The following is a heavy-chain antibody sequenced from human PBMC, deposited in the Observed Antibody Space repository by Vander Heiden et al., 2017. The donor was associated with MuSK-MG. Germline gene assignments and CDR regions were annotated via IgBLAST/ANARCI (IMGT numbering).Heavy chain of an antibody. J-gene: IGHJ4*02. V-gene: IGHV3-23*01. D-gene: IGHD3-3*01. CDR3: ARASGYFGLTLIDY. Sequence: EVQVLESGGGLVQPGGSLRLSCTGSGFPFSLFAMNWVRQAPGKGLEWVSTISGSAGSTFYADSVKGRFTISRDNSKNTLYLQMNNLRAGDTAVYYCARASGYFGLTLIDYWGQGTLVSVSS. CDR1: GFPFSLFA. CDR2: ISGSAGST.